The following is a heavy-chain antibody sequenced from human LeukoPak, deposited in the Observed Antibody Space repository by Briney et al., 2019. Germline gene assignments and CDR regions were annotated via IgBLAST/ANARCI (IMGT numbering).Heavy chain of an antibody. CDR3: ASQLANYAMDA. D-gene: IGHD2-2*01. CDR2: IHISGNT. CDR1: DGSVSNYY. J-gene: IGHJ6*02. Sequence: PSETLSLTCTVSDGSVSNYYCSWIRQAAGKGLEWIGRIHISGNTIYSPSLKSRVTMSVDTSKNQFSLTLSSVTAADTAVYYCASQLANYAMDARGQGTTVTVSS. V-gene: IGHV4-4*07.